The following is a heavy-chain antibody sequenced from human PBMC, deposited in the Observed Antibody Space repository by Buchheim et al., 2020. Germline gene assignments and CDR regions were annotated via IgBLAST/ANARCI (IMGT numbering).Heavy chain of an antibody. D-gene: IGHD3-16*02. CDR2: IKQDGSEK. V-gene: IGHV3-7*03. CDR1: GFTFSSYW. CDR3: ARDPDGVISLYYFDY. Sequence: EVQLVESGGGLVQPGGSLRLSCAASGFTFSSYWMSWVRQAPGKGLEWVANIKQDGSEKYYADSVKGRFTISRDNAKNSLYLQMNSLRAEDTAVYYCARDPDGVISLYYFDYWGQGTL. J-gene: IGHJ4*02.